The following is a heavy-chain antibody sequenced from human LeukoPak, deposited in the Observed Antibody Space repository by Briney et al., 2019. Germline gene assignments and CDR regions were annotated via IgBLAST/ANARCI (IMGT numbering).Heavy chain of an antibody. Sequence: SETLSLTCAVSGDSISRGTWWTWVRQSPGKGLEWIGEINHSGGTNYNPSLKSRVTISVDTSKNQFSLKLSSVTAADTAVHYCARKYYYDSSGYYPPHFDYWGQGTLVTVSS. J-gene: IGHJ4*02. CDR1: GDSISRGTW. CDR3: ARKYYYDSSGYYPPHFDY. D-gene: IGHD3-22*01. V-gene: IGHV4-4*02. CDR2: INHSGGT.